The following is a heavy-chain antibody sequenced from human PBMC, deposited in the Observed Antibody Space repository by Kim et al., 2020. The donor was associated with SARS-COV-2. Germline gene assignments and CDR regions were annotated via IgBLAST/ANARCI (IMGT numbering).Heavy chain of an antibody. Sequence: GGSLRLSCAASGFTFSSYGMHWVRQAPGKGLEWVAVIWYDGSNKYYADSVKGRFTISRDNSKNTLYLQMNSLRAEDTAVYYCARDQGDIAATNLGEIDYWGQGTLVTASP. CDR2: IWYDGSNK. V-gene: IGHV3-33*01. J-gene: IGHJ4*02. D-gene: IGHD5-12*01. CDR1: GFTFSSYG. CDR3: ARDQGDIAATNLGEIDY.